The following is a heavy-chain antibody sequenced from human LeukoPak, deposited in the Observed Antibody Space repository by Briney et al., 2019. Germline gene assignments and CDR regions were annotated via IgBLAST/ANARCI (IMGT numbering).Heavy chain of an antibody. CDR3: ASNDYGDPLDY. Sequence: ASVKVSCKVSGYTLSELSMHWVRQAPGQGLEWMGWISAYNGNTNYAQKLQGRVTMTADTSTSTAYMELRSLRSDDTAVYYCASNDYGDPLDYWGQGTLVTVSS. CDR2: ISAYNGNT. D-gene: IGHD4-17*01. CDR1: GYTLSELS. J-gene: IGHJ4*02. V-gene: IGHV1-18*01.